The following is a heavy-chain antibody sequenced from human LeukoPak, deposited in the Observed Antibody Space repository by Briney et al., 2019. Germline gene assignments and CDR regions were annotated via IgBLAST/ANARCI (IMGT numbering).Heavy chain of an antibody. CDR3: ARQEGRPMVRGVIPSHWFDP. D-gene: IGHD3-10*01. V-gene: IGHV4-39*01. CDR1: GGSISSTTYY. J-gene: IGHJ5*02. Sequence: SETLSLTCTVSGGSISSTTYYWGFIRQPPGMGLEWIGSIHYSGSTYYNPSLKSRVTISVDTSKNDFSLKLSSVTATDTSVYYCARQEGRPMVRGVIPSHWFDPWGQGILVSVSS. CDR2: IHYSGST.